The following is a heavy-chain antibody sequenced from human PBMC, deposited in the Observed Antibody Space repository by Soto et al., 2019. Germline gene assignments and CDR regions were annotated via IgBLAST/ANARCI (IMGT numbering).Heavy chain of an antibody. J-gene: IGHJ5*02. CDR1: GDSISSGGYS. Sequence: PSYTLSLTSTVSGDSISSGGYSWSWIRQHPGKGLEWIGYIYYSGSTYYNPSLKSRVTISVDTSKNQFSLKLSSVTAADTAVYYCAREPRIAAAGNWFDPWGQGTLVTVSS. V-gene: IGHV4-31*03. CDR3: AREPRIAAAGNWFDP. D-gene: IGHD6-13*01. CDR2: IYYSGST.